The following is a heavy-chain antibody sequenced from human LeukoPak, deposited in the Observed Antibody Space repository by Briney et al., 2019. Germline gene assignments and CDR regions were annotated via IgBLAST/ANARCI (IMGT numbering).Heavy chain of an antibody. CDR1: GYTFTSYY. Sequence: ASVKVSCKASGYTFTSYYMHWVRQAPGQGLEWMGIINPSGGSTSYAQKFQGRVTMTRDTSPSTVYMELSSLRSEDTAVYYCARDPHYYYDSSGYYGKSNSPSYYFDYWGQGTLVTVSS. V-gene: IGHV1-46*01. CDR2: INPSGGST. J-gene: IGHJ4*02. CDR3: ARDPHYYYDSSGYYGKSNSPSYYFDY. D-gene: IGHD3-22*01.